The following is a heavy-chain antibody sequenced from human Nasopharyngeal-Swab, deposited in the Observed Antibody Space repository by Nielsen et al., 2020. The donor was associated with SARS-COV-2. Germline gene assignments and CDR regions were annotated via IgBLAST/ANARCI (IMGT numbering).Heavy chain of an antibody. D-gene: IGHD3-22*01. J-gene: IGHJ4*02. V-gene: IGHV3-72*01. CDR3: VRADISGYFDY. CDR1: GFTLSEHY. Sequence: GRSLRLSCAASGFTLSEHYMDWVRQAPGKGLEWVGRSRNEAHSFTTEYAASVKGRFTISRDDSENSLYLQMNSLKIEDTAVYYCVRADISGYFDYWGQGTLVTVSS. CDR2: SRNEAHSFTT.